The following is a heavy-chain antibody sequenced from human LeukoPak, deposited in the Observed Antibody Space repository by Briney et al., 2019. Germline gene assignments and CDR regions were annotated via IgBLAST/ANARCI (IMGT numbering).Heavy chain of an antibody. D-gene: IGHD3-9*01. CDR3: AKKGYDILTGQP. CDR2: ISGSGGST. Sequence: GGSLRLSCAASGFTFASYAMSWVRQAPGKGLEWVSAISGSGGSTYYADSVKGRFTISRDNSKNTLYLQMNSLRAEDTAVYYCAKKGYDILTGQPWGQGTLVTVSS. J-gene: IGHJ5*02. CDR1: GFTFASYA. V-gene: IGHV3-23*01.